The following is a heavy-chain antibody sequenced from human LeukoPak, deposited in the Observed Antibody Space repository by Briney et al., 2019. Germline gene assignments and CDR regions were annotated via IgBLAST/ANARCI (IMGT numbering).Heavy chain of an antibody. CDR1: GFTVSRDY. CDR3: ARAGQQLVEGGFNY. V-gene: IGHV3-66*01. CDR2: LYSGGST. Sequence: PGGSLRLSCVASGFTVSRDYMSWVRQAPGKGLEWVSVLYSGGSTYYADSVKGRFTISRDNFKNTLYLQMNSLRGEDTAVYYCARAGQQLVEGGFNYWGQGTLVTVSS. D-gene: IGHD6-13*01. J-gene: IGHJ4*02.